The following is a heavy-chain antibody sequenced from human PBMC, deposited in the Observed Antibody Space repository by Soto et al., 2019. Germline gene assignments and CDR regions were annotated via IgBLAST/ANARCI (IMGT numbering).Heavy chain of an antibody. Sequence: QITLKESGPPLVKPTQTLTLTCTFSGFSLSTSGVGVGWIRQPPGKALEWLALIYWDDDKRYSPSLKSRLTITKDTSKNQVVLTMTNMDPVDTATYYCAHSSGYVWGSDVDYWGQGTLVTVSS. CDR1: GFSLSTSGVG. J-gene: IGHJ4*02. D-gene: IGHD3-16*01. CDR3: AHSSGYVWGSDVDY. CDR2: IYWDDDK. V-gene: IGHV2-5*02.